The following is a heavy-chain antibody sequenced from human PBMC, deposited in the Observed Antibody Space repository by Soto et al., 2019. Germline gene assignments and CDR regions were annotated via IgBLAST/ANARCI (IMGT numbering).Heavy chain of an antibody. CDR3: ARLLAPAFYFDY. J-gene: IGHJ4*02. V-gene: IGHV5-51*01. CDR2: VYPGDSDT. D-gene: IGHD2-2*01. Sequence: GESLKISCKGSGYSFTSYWIGWVRQMPGKGLEWMGIVYPGDSDTTYSPSFQGQVTISADKSINTAYLQWSSLKASDTAMYYCARLLAPAFYFDYWGQGTLVTVSS. CDR1: GYSFTSYW.